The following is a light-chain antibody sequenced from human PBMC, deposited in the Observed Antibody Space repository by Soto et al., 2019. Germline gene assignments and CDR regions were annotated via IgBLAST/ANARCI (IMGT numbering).Light chain of an antibody. Sequence: DIQMTQSPSSLSASVGDRVTITCQASQDITNYLNWYKQKPGIAPQVLISDASNFEMGIPPPFSGSESVTEFTLTISGLQPEDLATYYCEHDYNLTLTFGPGTEVEIK. V-gene: IGKV1-33*01. J-gene: IGKJ3*01. CDR1: QDITNY. CDR2: DAS. CDR3: EHDYNLTLT.